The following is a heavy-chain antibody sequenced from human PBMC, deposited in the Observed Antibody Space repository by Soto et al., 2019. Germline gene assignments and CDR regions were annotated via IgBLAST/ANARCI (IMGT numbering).Heavy chain of an antibody. CDR2: ISGSGGST. D-gene: IGHD3-3*01. CDR3: AKYYDFWSGYYRGPRYYGMDV. CDR1: GFTFSSYA. Sequence: GGSLRLSCAASGFTFSSYAMSWVRQAPGKGLEWVSAISGSGGSTYYADSVKGRFTISRDNSKNTLYLQMNSLRAEDTAVYYCAKYYDFWSGYYRGPRYYGMDVWGQGTTVTVSS. V-gene: IGHV3-23*01. J-gene: IGHJ6*02.